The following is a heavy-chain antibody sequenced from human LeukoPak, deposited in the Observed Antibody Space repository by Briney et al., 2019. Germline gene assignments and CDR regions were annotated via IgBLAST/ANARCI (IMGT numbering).Heavy chain of an antibody. Sequence: GGSLRLSCAAAGFTFSSYSMNWVRQAPGKGLDWVSAISVSAGSTYYADSVKGRFTISRDYSKNTLYLQMNSLRAEDTAVYYCANFHCSSTSCHLSGYFQHWGQGTLVTVSS. CDR1: GFTFSSYS. D-gene: IGHD2-2*01. CDR2: ISVSAGST. V-gene: IGHV3-23*01. J-gene: IGHJ1*01. CDR3: ANFHCSSTSCHLSGYFQH.